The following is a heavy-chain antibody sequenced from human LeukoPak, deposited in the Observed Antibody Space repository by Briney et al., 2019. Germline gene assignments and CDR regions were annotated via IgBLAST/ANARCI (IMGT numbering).Heavy chain of an antibody. CDR3: ARDSQADYGDYDYYYYGMDV. Sequence: KASETLSLTCSVSGGSISNYYWSWIRQPPGKGLEWIGYIYYSGSTYYNPSLKSRVTISVDTSKNQFSLKLSSVTAADTAVYYCARDSQADYGDYDYYYYGMDVWGQGTTVTVSS. V-gene: IGHV4-30-4*08. J-gene: IGHJ6*02. D-gene: IGHD4-17*01. CDR1: GGSISNYY. CDR2: IYYSGST.